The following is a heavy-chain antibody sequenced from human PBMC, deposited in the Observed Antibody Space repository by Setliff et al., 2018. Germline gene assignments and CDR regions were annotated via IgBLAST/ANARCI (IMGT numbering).Heavy chain of an antibody. D-gene: IGHD6-6*01. J-gene: IGHJ4*02. CDR1: GGSISGTSTETYL. CDR3: ARGRNIAARLLDS. CDR2: VFFNGAA. Sequence: PSETLSLTCTVSGGSISGTSTETYLWSWIRQPPGKGLEFIGHVFFNGAAKYDPSLKSRVAISVDTSKEQFSLKLSSVTAADTAVYYCARGRNIAARLLDSWGQGTLVTVSS. V-gene: IGHV4-61*01.